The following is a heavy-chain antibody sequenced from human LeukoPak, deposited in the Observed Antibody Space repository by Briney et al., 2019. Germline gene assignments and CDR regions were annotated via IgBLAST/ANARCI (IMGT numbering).Heavy chain of an antibody. Sequence: GRSLRLSCAASRFTVSINYMTWVRQAPGKGLEWVSVIYSGGSTYYADSVKGRFTISRDNSKNTLYLQMNSLRAEDTAVYYCAPYYYDSSGYWHYFDYWGQGTLVTVSS. D-gene: IGHD3-22*01. CDR3: APYYYDSSGYWHYFDY. CDR1: RFTVSINY. J-gene: IGHJ4*02. CDR2: IYSGGST. V-gene: IGHV3-66*02.